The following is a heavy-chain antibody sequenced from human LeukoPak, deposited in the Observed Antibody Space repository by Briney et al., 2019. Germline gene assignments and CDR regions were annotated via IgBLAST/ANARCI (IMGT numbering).Heavy chain of an antibody. D-gene: IGHD2-2*01. J-gene: IGHJ4*02. Sequence: PSETLSLTCTVSGGSVSSGGYYWSWIRQPAGKGLEWIGRIQSSGSTEYNPSLKSRVAISIDTSKNQFSLKLSSVTAADTAVYYCARVGPAAKFLWGQGTLVTVSS. CDR3: ARVGPAAKFL. CDR1: GGSVSSGGYY. V-gene: IGHV4-61*10. CDR2: IQSSGST.